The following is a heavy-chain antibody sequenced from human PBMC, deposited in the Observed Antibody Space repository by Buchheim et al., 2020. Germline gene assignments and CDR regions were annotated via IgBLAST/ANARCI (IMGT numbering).Heavy chain of an antibody. CDR1: GGSISSGDYY. D-gene: IGHD4-17*01. Sequence: QVQLQESGPGLVKPSQTLSLTCTVSGGSISSGDYYWSWIRQPPGKGLEWIGYIFYSGSTYYHPSPKSRVTISVHTSKNQFSLKLSSVTAADTAVYYCAREWATVTTKEEVDYWGQGTL. V-gene: IGHV4-30-4*01. J-gene: IGHJ4*02. CDR2: IFYSGST. CDR3: AREWATVTTKEEVDY.